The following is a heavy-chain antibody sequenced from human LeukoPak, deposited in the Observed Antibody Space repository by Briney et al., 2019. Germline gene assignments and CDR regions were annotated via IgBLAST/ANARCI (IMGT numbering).Heavy chain of an antibody. CDR2: ISWNSGSI. V-gene: IGHV3-9*01. CDR3: ARPDLYCGGDCYSYSYYYGMDV. J-gene: IGHJ6*02. D-gene: IGHD2-21*02. Sequence: GGSLRLSCAASGFTFDDYAMHWVRQAPGKGLEWVSGISWNSGSIGYADSVKGRFTISRDNAKNSLYLQMNSLRAEDTALYYCARPDLYCGGDCYSYSYYYGMDVWGQGTTVTVSS. CDR1: GFTFDDYA.